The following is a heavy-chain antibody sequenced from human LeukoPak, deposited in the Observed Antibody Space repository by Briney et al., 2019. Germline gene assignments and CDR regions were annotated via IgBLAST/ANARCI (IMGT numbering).Heavy chain of an antibody. CDR1: GDSVSSNSTA. CDR2: TCYRSKWYS. Sequence: SQTLSLTCAISGDSVSSNSTACNWIRQSPSRGLEWLGRTCYRSKWYSDYAVSVKSRITINPDTSKNQFSLQLNSVTPEDTAVYYCARGGEGDGYSADEAFDFWGQGTMVTVSS. J-gene: IGHJ3*01. V-gene: IGHV6-1*01. D-gene: IGHD5-24*01. CDR3: ARGGEGDGYSADEAFDF.